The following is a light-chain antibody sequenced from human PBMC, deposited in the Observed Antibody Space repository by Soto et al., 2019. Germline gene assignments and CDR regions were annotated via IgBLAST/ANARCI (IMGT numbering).Light chain of an antibody. Sequence: QSVLTQPASVSGSPGQSITISCTGTSSDVGSYNLVSWYQQHPGKAPKLMIYEGSKRPSGVSNRFSGSKSGNTASLTISGLQAEDEADYYCRSYAGSSTFQVFGGGTKLTVL. V-gene: IGLV2-23*03. CDR3: RSYAGSSTFQV. CDR1: SSDVGSYNL. CDR2: EGS. J-gene: IGLJ2*01.